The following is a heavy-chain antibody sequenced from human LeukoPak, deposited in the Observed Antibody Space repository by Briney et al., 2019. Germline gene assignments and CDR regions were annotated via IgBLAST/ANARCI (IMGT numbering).Heavy chain of an antibody. V-gene: IGHV3-23*01. D-gene: IGHD6-19*01. CDR1: GFTFKTYA. J-gene: IGHJ4*02. CDR2: MRGSGSST. CDR3: AKDAQGLVRGGIYFDF. Sequence: GGSLRLSCAASGFTFKTYAMNWVRQVPGKGPERASSMRGSGSSTDYADSVKGRFTISRDNSKNTLYLQMNSLRAEDTALYYCAKDAQGLVRGGIYFDFWGQGSLVTVSS.